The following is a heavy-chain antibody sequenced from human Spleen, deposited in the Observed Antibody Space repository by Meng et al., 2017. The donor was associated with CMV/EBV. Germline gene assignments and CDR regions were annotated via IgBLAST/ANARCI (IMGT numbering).Heavy chain of an antibody. Sequence: SETLSLTCTVFGGSISSYYWSWIRQPPGKGLEWIGYIYYSGSTNYNPSLKSRVTISVDTSKNQFSLKLSSVTAADTAVYYCATGRPYYYDSSGSPPMDVWGQGTTVTVSS. V-gene: IGHV4-59*12. D-gene: IGHD3-22*01. J-gene: IGHJ6*02. CDR2: IYYSGST. CDR3: ATGRPYYYDSSGSPPMDV. CDR1: GGSISSYY.